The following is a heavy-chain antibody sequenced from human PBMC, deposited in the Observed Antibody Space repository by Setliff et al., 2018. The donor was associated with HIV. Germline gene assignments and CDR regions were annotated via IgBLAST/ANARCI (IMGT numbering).Heavy chain of an antibody. V-gene: IGHV4-4*02. CDR1: GVSVSNSGW. CDR2: ISHSGAT. J-gene: IGHJ4*02. CDR3: ARVRSYYGAGSPFDF. Sequence: PSETLSLTCAVSGVSVSNSGWWSWVRQPPGKGLEWIGEISHSGATDYNPSLKSRLTISVDRSKNQFSLKLISVTAADAAMYYCARVRSYYGAGSPFDFWGQGALVTVSS. D-gene: IGHD3-10*01.